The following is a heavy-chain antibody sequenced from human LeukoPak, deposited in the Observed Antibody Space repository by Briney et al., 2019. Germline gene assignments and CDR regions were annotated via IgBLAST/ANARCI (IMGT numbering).Heavy chain of an antibody. CDR2: IYYSGST. Sequence: PSETLSLTCTVSGGSISSYNWGWFRKPPGKGREWIGYIYYSGSTNYNPSLKSRVTISVDTSKNQFSLKLSSVTAADTAVYYCATSSLGGDAFDIWGQGTMVTVSS. CDR3: ATSSLGGDAFDI. J-gene: IGHJ3*02. CDR1: GGSISSYN. D-gene: IGHD3-16*01. V-gene: IGHV4-59*01.